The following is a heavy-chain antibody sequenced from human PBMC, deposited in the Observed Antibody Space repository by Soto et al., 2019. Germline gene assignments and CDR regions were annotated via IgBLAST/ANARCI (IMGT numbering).Heavy chain of an antibody. Sequence: QVQLVQSGAEVKKPGSSVKVSCKASGGTFSSYAISWVRQAPGQGLEWMGGIIPIFGTANYAQKFQGRVTITADESTSTAYMELSSLRSEDTAVYYCAIRYYDYVWGSYRGYYFDYWDQGTLVTVSS. CDR1: GGTFSSYA. CDR2: IIPIFGTA. CDR3: AIRYYDYVWGSYRGYYFDY. D-gene: IGHD3-16*02. J-gene: IGHJ4*02. V-gene: IGHV1-69*01.